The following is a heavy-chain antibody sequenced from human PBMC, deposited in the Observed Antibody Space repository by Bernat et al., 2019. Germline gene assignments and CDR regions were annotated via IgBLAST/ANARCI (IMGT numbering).Heavy chain of an antibody. Sequence: EVQLVESVGGLVQPGGSLRLSCAASVFTFSSSEMNWVRQAPGQGLEWVSYISSSGSPIYYADSVKGRFTIARDNAKNSLYLQMNSLRAEDTAVYCCGRGEYYFDYWGQGTLVTVSS. CDR1: VFTFSSSE. V-gene: IGHV3-48*03. D-gene: IGHD3-10*01. J-gene: IGHJ4*02. CDR3: GRGEYYFDY. CDR2: ISSSGSPI.